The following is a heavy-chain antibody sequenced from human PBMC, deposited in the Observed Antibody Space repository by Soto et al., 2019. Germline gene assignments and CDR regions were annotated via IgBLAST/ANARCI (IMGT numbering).Heavy chain of an antibody. V-gene: IGHV4-59*12. CDR1: VGSISSYY. CDR2: IYYSGST. D-gene: IGHD6-13*01. J-gene: IGHJ6*02. Sequence: SETLSLTCTVSVGSISSYYWSWIRQPPGKGLEWIGYIYYSGSTNYNPSLKSRVTISVDTSKNQFSLKLSSVTAADTAVYYCARRSSWYLYYYYYGMDVWGQGTTVTVSS. CDR3: ARRSSWYLYYYYYGMDV.